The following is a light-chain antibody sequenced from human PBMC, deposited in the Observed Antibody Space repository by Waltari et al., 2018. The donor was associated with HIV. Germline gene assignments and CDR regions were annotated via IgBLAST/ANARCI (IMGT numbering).Light chain of an antibody. CDR1: SSDVGGYNY. J-gene: IGLJ2*01. CDR3: SSYTSSNTLVV. V-gene: IGLV2-14*01. Sequence: QSALTQPASVSGSPGQSITISCTGTSSDVGGYNYVSWYQQHPVKAPKLMIYEVSNRPSGVSNRFSGSNSGNTASLTISGLQAEDEADYYCSSYTSSNTLVVFGGGTKLTVL. CDR2: EVS.